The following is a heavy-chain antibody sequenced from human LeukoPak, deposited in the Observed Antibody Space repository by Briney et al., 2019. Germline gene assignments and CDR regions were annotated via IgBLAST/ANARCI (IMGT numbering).Heavy chain of an antibody. Sequence: PGGSLRLSCAASGFSFDNDAMSWVRQAPGKGLEWVSDINAFGSATYYADSVKGRFTISRDNSNNILYLQMNSLRAEDTAVYYCAKDRGGSSPPFDYWGQGTLVTVSS. D-gene: IGHD1-26*01. CDR3: AKDRGGSSPPFDY. J-gene: IGHJ4*02. CDR1: GFSFDNDA. V-gene: IGHV3-23*01. CDR2: INAFGSAT.